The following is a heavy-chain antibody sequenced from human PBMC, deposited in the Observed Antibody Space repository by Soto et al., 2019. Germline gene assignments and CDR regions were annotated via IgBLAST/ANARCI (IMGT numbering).Heavy chain of an antibody. CDR3: AREDDGMDV. CDR2: IFHSGNS. V-gene: IGHV4-38-2*02. CDR1: GSSMSGFY. Sequence: SETLSLTCAVSGSSMSGFYWGWVRQPPGKGLEWIGSIFHSGNSYYNPSLKSRVILSVDTSKNQFSLNLTAAIAADTAVYYCAREDDGMDVWGQGTPVTVSS. J-gene: IGHJ6*02.